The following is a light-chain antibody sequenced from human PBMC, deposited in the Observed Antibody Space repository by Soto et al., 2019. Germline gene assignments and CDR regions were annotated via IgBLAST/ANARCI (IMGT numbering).Light chain of an antibody. CDR1: SSNIGNNY. CDR3: ATWDSSLNTGV. CDR2: DNN. J-gene: IGLJ1*01. V-gene: IGLV1-51*01. Sequence: QSVLTQPPSVSAAPGQKVTISCSGSSSNIGNNYVSWYQQLPGTAPKLLIYDNNNRPSGIPDRFSGSTSGTSATLGITGLQTGDEADYYCATWDSSLNTGVFGTGTKVTAL.